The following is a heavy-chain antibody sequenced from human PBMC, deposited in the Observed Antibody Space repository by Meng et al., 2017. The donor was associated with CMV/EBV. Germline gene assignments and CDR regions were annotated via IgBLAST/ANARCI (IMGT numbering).Heavy chain of an antibody. D-gene: IGHD6-19*01. V-gene: IGHV4-34*01. CDR2: INHSGST. CDR3: ARGSLSVSAVDY. J-gene: IGHJ4*02. CDR1: GGSFSGYY. Sequence: SETLSLTCAVYGGSFSGYYWSWIRRPPGKGLEWIGEINHSGSTNYNPSLKSRVTISVDTSKNQFSLKLSSVTAADTAVYYCARGSLSVSAVDYWGQGTLVTVSS.